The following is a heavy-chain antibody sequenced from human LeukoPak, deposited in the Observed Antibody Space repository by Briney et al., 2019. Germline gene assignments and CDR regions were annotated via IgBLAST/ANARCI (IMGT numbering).Heavy chain of an antibody. CDR3: ARDSGRGGESGYYDL. D-gene: IGHD3-3*01. Sequence: GGSLRLSCAASGFTFSDYYMSWVRQAPGKGLEWVANIKQDGSQRYYVDSVKGRFTFSRDNAKNSLYLQMSSLRAEDTAMYYCARDSGRGGESGYYDLWGQGTLVTVSS. J-gene: IGHJ5*02. V-gene: IGHV3-7*01. CDR2: IKQDGSQR. CDR1: GFTFSDYY.